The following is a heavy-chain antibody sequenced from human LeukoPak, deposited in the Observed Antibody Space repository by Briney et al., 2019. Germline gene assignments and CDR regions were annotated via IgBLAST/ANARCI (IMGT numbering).Heavy chain of an antibody. J-gene: IGHJ4*02. V-gene: IGHV4-31*03. CDR3: ARGTLRLFDY. CDR1: GGSISSGGHY. D-gene: IGHD5/OR15-5a*01. CDR2: IYYSGSA. Sequence: SETLSLTCTVSGGSISSGGHYWSWIRQHPAKGLEWIGYIYYSGSAYYNPSLESRVTILIDTSKNQFSLKLTSVTAADTAVYFCARGTLRLFDYWGQGTLVTVSS.